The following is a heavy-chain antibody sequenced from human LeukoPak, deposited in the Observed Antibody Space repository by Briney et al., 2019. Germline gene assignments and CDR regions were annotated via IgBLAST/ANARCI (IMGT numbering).Heavy chain of an antibody. J-gene: IGHJ6*02. CDR2: ISGSGGST. Sequence: PGGSLRLSCAASGFTFSSYAMNWVRRAPGKGLEWVSVISGSGGSTYYADSVKGRFTISRDNSKNTLYLQMNSLGAEDTAVYYCAKDEQQFASYSYGMDVWGQGTTVTVSS. CDR1: GFTFSSYA. V-gene: IGHV3-23*01. CDR3: AKDEQQFASYSYGMDV. D-gene: IGHD6-13*01.